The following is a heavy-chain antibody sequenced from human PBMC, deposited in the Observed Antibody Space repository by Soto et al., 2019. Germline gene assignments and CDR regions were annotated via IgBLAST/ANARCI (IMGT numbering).Heavy chain of an antibody. CDR2: ISWNSGWI. D-gene: IGHD6-19*01. J-gene: IGHJ4*02. CDR3: AKDIREYCSGLTYFDN. Sequence: EVQLVEAGGGLVQPGRSLRLTCAASGFTFDDSAMHWVRHGPGKCLEWVPGISWNSGWIDYADSVKGRFTISRDNAKKSLYLQMNSLRGEDTALYYCAKDIREYCSGLTYFDNWGQGTLVTVSS. CDR1: GFTFDDSA. V-gene: IGHV3-9*01.